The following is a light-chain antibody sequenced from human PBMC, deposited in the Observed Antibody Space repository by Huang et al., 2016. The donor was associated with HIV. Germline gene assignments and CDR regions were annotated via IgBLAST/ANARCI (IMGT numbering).Light chain of an antibody. CDR2: GAS. CDR3: QQYSRSPPVT. Sequence: EIVLTQSPGTLSLSPGERATLSCRASHSVSSTYLAWYQQKPGQAPSLLIYGASSRATGIPDRFSGSGSGTDFSLTISRLEPEDFAVYYCQQYSRSPPVTFGQGTKVEIQ. J-gene: IGKJ1*01. V-gene: IGKV3-20*01. CDR1: HSVSSTY.